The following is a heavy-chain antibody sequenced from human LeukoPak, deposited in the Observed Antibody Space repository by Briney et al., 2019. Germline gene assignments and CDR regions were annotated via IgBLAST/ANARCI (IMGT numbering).Heavy chain of an antibody. D-gene: IGHD2-2*01. V-gene: IGHV3-30*04. CDR3: ARMLLGYCSSTSCPFFDY. CDR1: GFTFSSYA. J-gene: IGHJ4*02. Sequence: GRSLRLSCAASGFTFSSYAMHWVRQAPGKGLEWVAVISYDGSNKYYADSVKGRFTISRGNSKNTLYLQMNSLRAEDTAVYYCARMLLGYCSSTSCPFFDYWGQGTLVTVSS. CDR2: ISYDGSNK.